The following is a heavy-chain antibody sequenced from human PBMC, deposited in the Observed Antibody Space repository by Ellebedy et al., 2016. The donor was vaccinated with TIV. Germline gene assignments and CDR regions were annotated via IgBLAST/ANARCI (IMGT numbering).Heavy chain of an antibody. V-gene: IGHV3-33*01. J-gene: IGHJ4*02. Sequence: GESLKISCVASGLAFSESGMHWIRQAPGKGLEWVAHIWYDGTGRYYADSVKGRFTIARDNSNNMLYLQMNSLRAEDTALYYCARGRDSSGSTGRFFDYWGQGTLVSVSS. CDR2: IWYDGTGR. D-gene: IGHD1-26*01. CDR3: ARGRDSSGSTGRFFDY. CDR1: GLAFSESG.